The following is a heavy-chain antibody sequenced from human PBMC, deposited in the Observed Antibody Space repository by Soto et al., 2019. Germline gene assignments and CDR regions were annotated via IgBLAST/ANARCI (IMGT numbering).Heavy chain of an antibody. V-gene: IGHV3-21*06. CDR2: ISSSSAYI. J-gene: IGHJ4*02. CDR3: ARDGLTFGGD. CDR1: GFTFGSLT. Sequence: EVHLVESGGGLVKPGESLTLSCAASGFTFGSLTLNWVRQAPGKGLEWVSSISSSSAYIYYAESLKVRFTSSRDNARSTLYLKLNSLRLYDTAVYFCARDGLTFGGDWGQGTLVAVSS. D-gene: IGHD3-16*01.